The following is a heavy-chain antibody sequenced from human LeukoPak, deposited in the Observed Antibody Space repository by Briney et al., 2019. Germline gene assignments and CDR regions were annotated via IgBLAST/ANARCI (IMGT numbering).Heavy chain of an antibody. CDR3: ASHCSGGTCYRYFFDY. J-gene: IGHJ4*02. D-gene: IGHD2-15*01. CDR1: GASISSGGYY. Sequence: SETLSLTCTVSGASISSGGYYWSWIRQHPGKGLEWIGNIYYTGSTYYNPSLRSRIFISVDTARNQFSLQLRSVTAADTAVYYCASHCSGGTCYRYFFDYWGQGTQVTVSS. CDR2: IYYTGST. V-gene: IGHV4-31*03.